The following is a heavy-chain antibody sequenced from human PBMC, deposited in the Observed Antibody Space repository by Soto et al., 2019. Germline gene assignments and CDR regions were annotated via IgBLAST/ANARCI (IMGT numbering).Heavy chain of an antibody. V-gene: IGHV4-4*02. CDR1: GGSISSSNW. J-gene: IGHJ6*02. Sequence: AVSGGSISSSNWWSWVRQPPGKGLEWIGEIYHSGSTNYNPSLKSRVTISVDKSKNQFSLKLSSVTAADTAVYYCARDGLQQLVRYYYGMDVWGQGTTVTVSS. CDR2: IYHSGST. D-gene: IGHD6-13*01. CDR3: ARDGLQQLVRYYYGMDV.